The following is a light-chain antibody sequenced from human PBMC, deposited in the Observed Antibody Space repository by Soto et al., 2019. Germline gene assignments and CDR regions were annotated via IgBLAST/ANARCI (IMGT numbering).Light chain of an antibody. Sequence: EIVLTQSPATLSLSPGERATLSCRASQSVDYYLALYQQKPGQAPRLLIYDASSRATGIQARISGSGSGTVFTRTITSREPEDFAVYDCQQRSNWPGTFGQGNKLEIK. CDR2: DAS. CDR1: QSVDYY. V-gene: IGKV3-11*01. CDR3: QQRSNWPGT. J-gene: IGKJ1*01.